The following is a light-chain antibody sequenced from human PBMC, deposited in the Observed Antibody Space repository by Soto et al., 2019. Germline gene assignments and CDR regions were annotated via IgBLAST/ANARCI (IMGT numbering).Light chain of an antibody. CDR3: QHYGSSPLYI. Sequence: EIVLTQSPGTLSLSPGERATLSCRASQSVSSSYLAWYQQKPGQAPRLLIYGASSRATGIPDRFSGSGSGTDFTLTISRLEPEDFAVYSCQHYGSSPLYIFGQGTKLEIK. CDR1: QSVSSSY. V-gene: IGKV3-20*01. CDR2: GAS. J-gene: IGKJ2*01.